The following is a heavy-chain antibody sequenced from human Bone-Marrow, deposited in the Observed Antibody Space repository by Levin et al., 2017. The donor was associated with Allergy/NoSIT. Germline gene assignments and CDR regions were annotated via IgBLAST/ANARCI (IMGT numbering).Heavy chain of an antibody. D-gene: IGHD3-10*01. CDR3: ARGLLLGDREGNNWFDP. Sequence: SETLSLTCAVYGGSFSGYYWSWIRQPPGKGLEWIGEINHSGSTNYNPSLKSRVTISVDTSKNQFSLKLSSVTAADTAVYYCARGLLLGDREGNNWFDPWGQGTLVTVSS. J-gene: IGHJ5*02. CDR2: INHSGST. V-gene: IGHV4-34*01. CDR1: GGSFSGYY.